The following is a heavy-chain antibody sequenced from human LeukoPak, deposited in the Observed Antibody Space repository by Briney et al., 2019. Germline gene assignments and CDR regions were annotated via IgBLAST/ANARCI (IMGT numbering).Heavy chain of an antibody. J-gene: IGHJ4*02. Sequence: PGGSLRLSCAASGFSFNNYWMSWVRQAPGKGLEWVANIKQDETKKTYVDSVRGRFTVSRDNAKTSMYLQMNSLRAEDTAVYYCAREPYYSGSGTYGYYFDYWGQGTLVTVSS. D-gene: IGHD3-10*01. CDR1: GFSFNNYW. CDR2: IKQDETKK. V-gene: IGHV3-7*03. CDR3: AREPYYSGSGTYGYYFDY.